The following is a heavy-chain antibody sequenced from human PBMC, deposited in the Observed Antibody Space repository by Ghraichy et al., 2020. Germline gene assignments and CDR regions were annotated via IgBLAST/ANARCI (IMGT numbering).Heavy chain of an antibody. CDR1: GFIFSSYY. V-gene: IGHV3-7*04. CDR3: ARGGYNYGSNPIDY. J-gene: IGHJ4*02. Sequence: LSLTCAASGFIFSSYYMTWVRQVPGKGLEWVVNIKHDESEKYYVDSVKGRFTISRDNAKNSLYLQMNSLRPDDTAVYYCARGGYNYGSNPIDYWGQGTLVIVSS. D-gene: IGHD5-18*01. CDR2: IKHDESEK.